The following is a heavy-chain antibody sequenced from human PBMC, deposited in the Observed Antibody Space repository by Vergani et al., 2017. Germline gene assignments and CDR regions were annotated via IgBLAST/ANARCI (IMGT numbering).Heavy chain of an antibody. V-gene: IGHV5-51*01. D-gene: IGHD1-1*01. J-gene: IGHJ4*02. CDR1: EYSFGNYW. CDR2: IYPADSDT. Sequence: EVELVQSGPEMRKPGESLKISCKGSEYSFGNYWIGWVRQMPGKGLEWRGIIYPADSDTRYSPSFKGQVTISADKSISTAFLQWDSLKASDTALYYCARHTTYTDSWGQGTLVTVSS. CDR3: ARHTTYTDS.